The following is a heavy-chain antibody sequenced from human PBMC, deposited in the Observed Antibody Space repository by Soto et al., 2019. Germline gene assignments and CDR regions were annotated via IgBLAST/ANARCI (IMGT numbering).Heavy chain of an antibody. V-gene: IGHV3-21*01. CDR3: AREADYVNWFDP. Sequence: SLRLSCTASGFTFNSYTMNWVRQAPGKGLEWVSSISSRTSYIYYADSVKGRFTISRDNAKNSLYLQMNSLRAEDTAVYYCAREADYVNWFDPWGQGTLVTASS. D-gene: IGHD4-17*01. J-gene: IGHJ5*02. CDR2: ISSRTSYI. CDR1: GFTFNSYT.